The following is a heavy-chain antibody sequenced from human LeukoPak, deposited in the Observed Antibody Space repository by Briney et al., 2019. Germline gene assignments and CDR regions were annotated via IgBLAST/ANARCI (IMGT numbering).Heavy chain of an antibody. V-gene: IGHV3-30*03. CDR1: GFTFSSYG. CDR2: ISYDGSNK. Sequence: GRSLRLSCAASGFTFSSYGMHWVRQAPGKGLEWVAVISYDGSNKYYADSVKGRFTISRDNSKNTLYLQMNSLRAEDTAVYHCARGEDTMIVVIIRSGYFDYWGQGTLVTVSS. D-gene: IGHD3-22*01. J-gene: IGHJ4*02. CDR3: ARGEDTMIVVIIRSGYFDY.